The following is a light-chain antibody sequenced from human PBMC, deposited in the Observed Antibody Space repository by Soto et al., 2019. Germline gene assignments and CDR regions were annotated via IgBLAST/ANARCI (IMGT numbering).Light chain of an antibody. CDR1: SSDVGGYNY. J-gene: IGLJ1*01. CDR2: DVS. V-gene: IGLV2-14*01. CDR3: SSYTSSSTGV. Sequence: QSALTQPASVSGSPGQSITISCTGTSSDVGGYNYVSWYQQHPGKAPKLMIYDVSSRPSGVSNRFFGSKSGNTASLTIVGLQAEDDADYYCSSYTSSSTGVFGTGTKLTVL.